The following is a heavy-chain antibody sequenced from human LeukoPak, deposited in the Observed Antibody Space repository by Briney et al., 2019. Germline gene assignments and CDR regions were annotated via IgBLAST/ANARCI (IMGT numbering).Heavy chain of an antibody. CDR3: ARDRSTVTTWVDY. CDR1: GGSISSYY. Sequence: SETLSLTCTVSGGSISSYYWSWIRQPPGKGLEWIGYIYYSGSTNYNPSLKSRVTISVDTSKNQFSLKLSSVTAADTAVYYCARDRSTVTTWVDYWGQGTLVTVSS. D-gene: IGHD4-17*01. CDR2: IYYSGST. V-gene: IGHV4-59*01. J-gene: IGHJ4*02.